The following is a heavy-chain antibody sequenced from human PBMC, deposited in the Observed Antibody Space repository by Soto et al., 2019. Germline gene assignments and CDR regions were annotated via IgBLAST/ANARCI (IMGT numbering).Heavy chain of an antibody. CDR3: AGGDNYYALGV. CDR1: GSTFSNYI. D-gene: IGHD2-15*01. CDR2: ISYDGSNK. J-gene: IGHJ6*02. V-gene: IGHV3-30-3*01. Sequence: QLQLVESGGGVVQPGTSLRLSCTASGSTFSNYIMHWVRQAPGKGLDWVAFISYDGSNKDYADSVEGRFTISRDNSKSTLHLQLSSMRPEDTAVYYCAGGDNYYALGVWGQGTTVTVSS.